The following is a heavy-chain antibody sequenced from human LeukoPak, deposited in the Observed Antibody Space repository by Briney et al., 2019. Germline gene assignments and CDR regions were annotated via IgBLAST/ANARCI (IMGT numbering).Heavy chain of an antibody. D-gene: IGHD6-6*01. CDR2: IWYDGSNK. V-gene: IGHV3-33*01. Sequence: GGSLRLSCAASGSTFSSYGMHWVRQAPGKGLEWVAVIWYDGSNKYYADSVKGRFTISRDNPKNTLYLQMNSLRAEDTAVYYCAREQGLAFFDYWGQGTLVTVSS. J-gene: IGHJ4*02. CDR1: GSTFSSYG. CDR3: AREQGLAFFDY.